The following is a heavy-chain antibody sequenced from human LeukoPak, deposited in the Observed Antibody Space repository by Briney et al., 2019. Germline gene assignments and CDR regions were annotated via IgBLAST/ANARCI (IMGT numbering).Heavy chain of an antibody. CDR1: GFTFDDYG. CDR2: ITGSGDSA. CDR3: AKGTTDYDASDPLDF. D-gene: IGHD3-16*01. Sequence: PGGSLRLSCAASGFTFDDYGMTWVRQAPGKGLEWVSAITGSGDSAYYSDSVKGRFTISRDQSKSTVYLQMTSLRAEDTAVFYCAKGTTDYDASDPLDFWGQGTLVTVSS. V-gene: IGHV3-23*01. J-gene: IGHJ4*02.